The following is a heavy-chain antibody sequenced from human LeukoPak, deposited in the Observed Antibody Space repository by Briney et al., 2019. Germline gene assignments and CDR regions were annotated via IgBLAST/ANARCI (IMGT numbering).Heavy chain of an antibody. D-gene: IGHD2-2*01. V-gene: IGHV3-23*01. Sequence: GGSLRLSCAASGFTFSSYAMSWVRQAPGKGLEWVSAISGSGGYTYYADSAKGRFTISRDNSKNTLYLQMNSLRAEDTAVYYCAREGGYCSSTSCKGFDYWGQGTLVTVSS. J-gene: IGHJ4*02. CDR3: AREGGYCSSTSCKGFDY. CDR1: GFTFSSYA. CDR2: ISGSGGYT.